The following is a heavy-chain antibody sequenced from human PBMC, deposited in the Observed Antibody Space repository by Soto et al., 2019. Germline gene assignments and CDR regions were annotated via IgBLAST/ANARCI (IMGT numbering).Heavy chain of an antibody. J-gene: IGHJ4*02. D-gene: IGHD5-18*01. CDR1: GLTFSRYT. Sequence: PGGSLRLSCAASGLTFSRYTMNWVRQAPGKGLEWVSSISTLSNYICYADSVRGRFTISRDNANKSLFLQMDSLRAEDTAVYYCATAFDTAMVTSDYWGQGTLVTVSS. V-gene: IGHV3-21*01. CDR2: ISTLSNYI. CDR3: ATAFDTAMVTSDY.